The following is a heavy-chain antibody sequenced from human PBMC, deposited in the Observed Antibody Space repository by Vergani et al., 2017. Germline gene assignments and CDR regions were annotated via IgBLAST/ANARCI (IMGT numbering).Heavy chain of an antibody. CDR2: IRYDGSRR. CDR1: GFIFSSHG. V-gene: IGHV3-30*02. CDR3: ARDQMVYASRYYYYMDV. J-gene: IGHJ6*03. Sequence: QVQLVEWGGGVVQPGGSLRLSCTASGFIFSSHGMHWVRQAPGKGLEWVAFIRYDGSRRDYGESVKGRFTISRDNSKNTLYLQMNSLRAEDTAVYYCARDQMVYASRYYYYMDVWGKGTTVTVSS. D-gene: IGHD2-8*01.